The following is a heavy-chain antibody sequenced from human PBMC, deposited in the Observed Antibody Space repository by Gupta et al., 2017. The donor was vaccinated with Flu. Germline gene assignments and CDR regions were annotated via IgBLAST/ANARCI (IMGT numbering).Heavy chain of an antibody. CDR3: AKDGWELRGYFDY. Sequence: LEWVSGISWNSGSIGYADSVKGRFTISRDNAKNSLYLQMNSLRAEDTALYYCAKDGWELRGYFDYWGQGTLVTVSS. D-gene: IGHD1-26*01. J-gene: IGHJ4*02. V-gene: IGHV3-9*01. CDR2: ISWNSGSI.